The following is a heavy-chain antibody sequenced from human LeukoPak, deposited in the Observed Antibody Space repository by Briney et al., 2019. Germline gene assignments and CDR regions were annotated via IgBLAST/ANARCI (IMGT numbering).Heavy chain of an antibody. J-gene: IGHJ6*03. CDR1: GGSINSDSYY. Sequence: NSSETLSLTCTVSGGSINSDSYYWSWIRQPAGKGLEWIGRIYTSGSTNYNPSLKSRVTISVDTSKNQFSLKLSSVTAADTAVYYCARPVGYYGSGSYYYYYYMDVWGKGTTVTVSS. CDR2: IYTSGST. D-gene: IGHD3-10*01. CDR3: ARPVGYYGSGSYYYYYYMDV. V-gene: IGHV4-61*02.